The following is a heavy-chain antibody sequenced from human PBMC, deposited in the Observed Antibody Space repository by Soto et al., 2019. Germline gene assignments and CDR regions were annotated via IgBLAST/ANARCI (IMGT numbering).Heavy chain of an antibody. J-gene: IGHJ1*01. CDR2: IWYDGSNK. CDR3: ARDIVAAAGAEYFQH. Sequence: GGSLRLSCAASGFTFSSYGMHWVRQAPGKGLEWVAVIWYDGSNKYYADSVKGRFTISRDNSKNTLYLQMNSLRAEDTAVYYCARDIVAAAGAEYFQHWGQGTLVTVSS. D-gene: IGHD6-13*01. CDR1: GFTFSSYG. V-gene: IGHV3-33*08.